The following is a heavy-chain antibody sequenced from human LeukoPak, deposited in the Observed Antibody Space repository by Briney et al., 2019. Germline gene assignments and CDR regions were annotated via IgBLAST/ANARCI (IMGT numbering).Heavy chain of an antibody. CDR3: TTEVRDAFDI. CDR2: IKSKTDGGTT. Sequence: KSGGTLRLSCAASGFTFSTFAMSWVRQAPGKGLEWVGRIKSKTDGGTTDYAAPVKGRFTISRDDSKNTLYLQMNSLKTEDTAVYYCTTEVRDAFDIWGQGTMVTVSS. D-gene: IGHD3-10*01. V-gene: IGHV3-15*01. J-gene: IGHJ3*02. CDR1: GFTFSTFA.